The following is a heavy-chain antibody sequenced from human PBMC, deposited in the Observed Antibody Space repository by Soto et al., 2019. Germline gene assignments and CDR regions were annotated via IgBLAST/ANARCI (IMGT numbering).Heavy chain of an antibody. D-gene: IGHD6-13*01. CDR3: TGDRNNRVWYTH. J-gene: IGHJ4*02. CDR1: GDSISRYH. V-gene: IGHV4-59*01. Sequence: QVQLQESGPGLVKPSETLSLTCSVSGDSISRYHWSWIRQTPEKGLEWIGYVHNSGITNYNPSLKSRVTISVDTSKNQFSLRLTSVAAADTAVYYCTGDRNNRVWYTHWGPGALVTVSS. CDR2: VHNSGIT.